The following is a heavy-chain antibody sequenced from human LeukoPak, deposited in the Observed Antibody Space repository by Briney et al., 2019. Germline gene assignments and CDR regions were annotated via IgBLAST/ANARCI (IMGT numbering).Heavy chain of an antibody. CDR2: INLSGGST. J-gene: IGHJ4*02. Sequence: ASVKVSCKASGYTFTSYHMHWVRQAPGQGLERMGLINLSGGSTTYAQRFQGRVTLTRDTSSSTAYMELSSLRSEDTAVYYCARDLRMVRGFRDYYFDYWGQGTLVTVSS. V-gene: IGHV1-46*01. CDR1: GYTFTSYH. CDR3: ARDLRMVRGFRDYYFDY. D-gene: IGHD3-10*01.